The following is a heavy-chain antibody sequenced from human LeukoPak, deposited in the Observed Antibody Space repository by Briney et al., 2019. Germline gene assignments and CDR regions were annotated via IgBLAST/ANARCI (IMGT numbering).Heavy chain of an antibody. CDR1: GYSFTTYW. CDR3: ARSTWATGGDY. CDR2: IYPGDSDT. Sequence: GESLKISRKGSGYSFTTYWIDWVRQMPGKGLEWMGTIYPGDSDTRYSPSFQGQVTFSADKSINTAYLQWSSLKASDTALYYCARSTWATGGDYWGQGTLVSVSS. V-gene: IGHV5-51*01. D-gene: IGHD1-1*01. J-gene: IGHJ4*02.